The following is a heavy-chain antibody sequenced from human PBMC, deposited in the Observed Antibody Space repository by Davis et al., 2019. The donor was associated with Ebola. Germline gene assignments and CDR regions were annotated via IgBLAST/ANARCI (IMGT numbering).Heavy chain of an antibody. V-gene: IGHV3-74*01. Sequence: PAGSLRLSCAASGFTFSSYCMHWVRQAPGKGLVWVSRINSDGSSTSYADSVKGRFTISRDNAKNTLYLQMNSLRAEDTAVYYCARGSDSFGYSGYDWGLYWGQGTLVTVSS. CDR1: GFTFSSYC. D-gene: IGHD5-12*01. J-gene: IGHJ4*02. CDR3: ARGSDSFGYSGYDWGLY. CDR2: INSDGSST.